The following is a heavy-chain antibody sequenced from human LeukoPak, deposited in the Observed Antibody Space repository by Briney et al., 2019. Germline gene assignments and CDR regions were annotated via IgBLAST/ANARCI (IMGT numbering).Heavy chain of an antibody. D-gene: IGHD2-2*01. CDR2: ISSNGGST. CDR1: GFTFSSYA. V-gene: IGHV3-64D*06. CDR3: VKSGSKGAAAMRHYYYGMDV. Sequence: PGGSLRLSCSASGFTFSSYAMHWVRQAPGKGLEYVSAISSNGGSTYYADSVKGRFTISRDNSKNTLYLQMSSLRAEDTAVYYCVKSGSKGAAAMRHYYYGMDVWGKGTTVTVSS. J-gene: IGHJ6*04.